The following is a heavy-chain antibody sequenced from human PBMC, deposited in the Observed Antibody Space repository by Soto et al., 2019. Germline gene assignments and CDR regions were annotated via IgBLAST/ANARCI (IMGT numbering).Heavy chain of an antibody. V-gene: IGHV4-59*01. CDR3: ARNTANTYYYTAMDV. CDR1: GGSIGSYY. J-gene: IGHJ6*02. CDR2: IYYSGST. D-gene: IGHD5-18*01. Sequence: SETLSLTCTVPGGSIGSYYWSWIRQPPGKGLEWMGYIYYSGSTNNNPSLKSRVTISVDTSKNQYSMKLSSVTAADTAVYYCARNTANTYYYTAMDVWGQGTTVTSP.